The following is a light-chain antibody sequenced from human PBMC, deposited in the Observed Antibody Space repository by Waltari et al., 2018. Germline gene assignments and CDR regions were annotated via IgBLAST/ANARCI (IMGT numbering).Light chain of an antibody. Sequence: DIQMTQSPSTLSAAVGDRITITCRASQSITNWVAWYPQKPGMHPKLLIYRVSSLEAGVPARFSGSGTGTEYSLTISSLQPADSATYDCQQYDGHPSTFGQGTKVEIK. V-gene: IGKV1-5*03. CDR3: QQYDGHPST. CDR2: RVS. CDR1: QSITNW. J-gene: IGKJ1*01.